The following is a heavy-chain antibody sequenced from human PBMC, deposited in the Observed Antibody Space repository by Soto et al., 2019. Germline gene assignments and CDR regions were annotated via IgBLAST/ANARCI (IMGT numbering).Heavy chain of an antibody. CDR1: GGSISSSNW. Sequence: SETLSLTCAVSGGSISSSNWWSWVRQPPGKGLEWIGEIYHSGSTNYNPSLKSRVTISVDKSKNQFSLKLSSVTAADTAVYYCARSSSSSGDYYYYGMDVWGQGTTVTVSS. CDR2: IYHSGST. V-gene: IGHV4-4*02. CDR3: ARSSSSSGDYYYYGMDV. D-gene: IGHD6-6*01. J-gene: IGHJ6*02.